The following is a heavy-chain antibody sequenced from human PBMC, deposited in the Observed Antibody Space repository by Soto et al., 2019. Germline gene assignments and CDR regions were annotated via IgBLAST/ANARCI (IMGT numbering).Heavy chain of an antibody. V-gene: IGHV4-34*01. CDR2: INHSGST. J-gene: IGHJ4*02. D-gene: IGHD1-1*01. CDR1: GGSFSGYY. CDR3: ARVIRVERRGLPIYYFDY. Sequence: PSETLSLTCAVYGGSFSGYYWSWIRQPPGKGLEWIGEINHSGSTNYNPSLKSRVTISVDTSKNQFSLKLSSVTAADTAVYYCARVIRVERRGLPIYYFDYWGQGTLVTVSS.